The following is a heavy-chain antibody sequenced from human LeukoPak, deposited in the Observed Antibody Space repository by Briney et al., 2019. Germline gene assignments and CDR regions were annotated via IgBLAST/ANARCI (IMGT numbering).Heavy chain of an antibody. D-gene: IGHD2-15*01. CDR2: IYAADSDI. CDR3: ARQEYCSGGSCYTWFDP. J-gene: IGHJ5*02. Sequence: GESLKISCKGSGYSINNYWIGGVRQMPGKGLEWMGIIYAADSDIRYSPSFQGQVTISADKSISTAYLQWSSLKASDTAMYYCARQEYCSGGSCYTWFDPWGQGTLVTVSS. V-gene: IGHV5-51*01. CDR1: GYSINNYW.